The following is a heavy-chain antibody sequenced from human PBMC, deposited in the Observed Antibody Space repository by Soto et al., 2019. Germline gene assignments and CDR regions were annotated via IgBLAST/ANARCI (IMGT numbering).Heavy chain of an antibody. J-gene: IGHJ6*02. CDR1: GFTFSSYA. V-gene: IGHV3-23*01. CDR3: ARDREPTYYFDSSGYYYNYYYGMDV. D-gene: IGHD3-22*01. Sequence: PGGSLRLSCAASGFTFSSYAMSWVRQAPGKGLEWVSAISGSGGSTYYADSVKGRFTISRDNSKNTLYLQMNSLRAEDTAVYYCARDREPTYYFDSSGYYYNYYYGMDVWGQGTTVTVSS. CDR2: ISGSGGST.